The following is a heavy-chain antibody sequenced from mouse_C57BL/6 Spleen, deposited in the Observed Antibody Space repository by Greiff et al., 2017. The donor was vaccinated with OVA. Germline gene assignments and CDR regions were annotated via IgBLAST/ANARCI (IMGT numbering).Heavy chain of an antibody. D-gene: IGHD2-3*01. J-gene: IGHJ2*01. Sequence: VKLMESGPELVKPGASVKISCKASGYAFSSSWMNWVKQRPGKGLEWIGRIYPGDGDTNYNGKFKGKATLTADKSSSTAYMQLSSLTSEDSAVYFCARVVYDGYYVDDWGQGTTLTVSS. V-gene: IGHV1-82*01. CDR2: IYPGDGDT. CDR1: GYAFSSSW. CDR3: ARVVYDGYYVDD.